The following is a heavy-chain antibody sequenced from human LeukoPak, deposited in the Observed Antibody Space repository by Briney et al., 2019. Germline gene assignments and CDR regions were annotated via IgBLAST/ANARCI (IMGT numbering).Heavy chain of an antibody. D-gene: IGHD3-9*01. V-gene: IGHV1-2*02. J-gene: IGHJ4*02. CDR1: GYTFTGYY. CDR2: INPNSGGT. Sequence: ASVKVSCKASGYTFTGYYMHWVRQAPGQGLEWMGWINPNSGGTNYAQKFQGRVTMTRDTSISTAYMELSRLRSDDTAVYYCARGRVLRYFDWLLGYYFDYWGQGTLVTVSS. CDR3: ARGRVLRYFDWLLGYYFDY.